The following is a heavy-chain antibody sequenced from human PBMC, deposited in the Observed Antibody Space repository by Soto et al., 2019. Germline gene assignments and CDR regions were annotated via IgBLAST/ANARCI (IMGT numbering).Heavy chain of an antibody. J-gene: IGHJ6*02. V-gene: IGHV3-33*01. CDR3: AREDGGDAYYYYYYGMDV. D-gene: IGHD2-21*02. Sequence: QVQLVESGGGVVQPGRSLRLSCAASGFTFSSYGMHWVRQAPGKGLEWVAVIWYDGSNKYYADSVKGRFTISRDNSKNTLYLQMNSLRAEDTAVYYCAREDGGDAYYYYYYGMDVWGQGTTDTVSS. CDR2: IWYDGSNK. CDR1: GFTFSSYG.